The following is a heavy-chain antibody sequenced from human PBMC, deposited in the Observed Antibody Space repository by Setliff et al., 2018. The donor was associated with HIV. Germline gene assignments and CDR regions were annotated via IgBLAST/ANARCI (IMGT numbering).Heavy chain of an antibody. Sequence: GASVKVSCKASGYSFSAYAINWVRQVPGRGLQWLGWINSNTVNPAAAQVFTGRYVFSLDISVSTAYLQITSLETEDTAMYFCARGSVMTVDRGGAGSAFDLWGQGTMVTVSS. J-gene: IGHJ3*01. CDR2: INSNTVNP. D-gene: IGHD2-21*02. CDR3: ARGSVMTVDRGGAGSAFDL. V-gene: IGHV7-4-1*02. CDR1: GYSFSAYA.